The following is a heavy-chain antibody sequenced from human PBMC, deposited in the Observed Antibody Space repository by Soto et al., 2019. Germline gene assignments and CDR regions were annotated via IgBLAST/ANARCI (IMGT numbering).Heavy chain of an antibody. CDR2: IYYSGSS. D-gene: IGHD3-10*01. Sequence: SETLSLTCTVSGGSISSYDWCWIRQPPGKGLEWIGYIYYSGSSNYNPSLKSRVTISVDTSKNQFSLKLSSVTAADTAVYYCASFIIIIGVRHSCSVPWGQTTLVT. J-gene: IGHJ5*02. CDR3: ASFIIIIGVRHSCSVP. CDR1: GGSISSYD. V-gene: IGHV4-59*12.